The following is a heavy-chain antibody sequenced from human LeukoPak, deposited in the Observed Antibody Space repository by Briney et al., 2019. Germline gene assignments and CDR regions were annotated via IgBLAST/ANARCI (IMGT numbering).Heavy chain of an antibody. CDR3: GRGPYSSGKDY. Sequence: SETLSLTCTVSGGSISSSYWSWIRQPPGKGLEWIGYIYYSGSTNYNPSLKSRVTMSVDTSKNQFSLNLSSVTPPDTAVYSGGRGPYSSGKDYWGQGTVATVSS. V-gene: IGHV4-59*01. D-gene: IGHD6-25*01. J-gene: IGHJ4*02. CDR1: GGSISSSY. CDR2: IYYSGST.